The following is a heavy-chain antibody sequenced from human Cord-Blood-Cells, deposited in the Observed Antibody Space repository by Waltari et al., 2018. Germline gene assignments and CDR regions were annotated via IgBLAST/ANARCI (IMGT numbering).Heavy chain of an antibody. V-gene: IGHV3-13*01. CDR1: GFTFSSYD. D-gene: IGHD3-3*01. CDR2: MCTAGDT. J-gene: IGHJ3*02. CDR3: ARRSGDAFDI. Sequence: EVQLVESGGGLVQPGGSLRLSCAASGFTFSSYDIHCVRQATGKGLEWVSGMCTAGDTYYPGSVKGRFTISRENAKNSLYLQMSSLRAGDTAVYYCARRSGDAFDIWGQGTMVTVSS.